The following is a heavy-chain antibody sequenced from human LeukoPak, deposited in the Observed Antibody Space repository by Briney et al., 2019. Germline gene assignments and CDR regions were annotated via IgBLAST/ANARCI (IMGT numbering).Heavy chain of an antibody. V-gene: IGHV1-46*01. CDR2: INPSGGST. Sequence: ASVKVSCTASGYTFTSYYMHWVRQAPGQGLEWMGIINPSGGSTSYAQKFQGRVTMTRDTSTSTVYMELSSLRSEDTAVYYCARDPSLSSYYDSSGYPDYWGQGTLVTVSS. CDR1: GYTFTSYY. CDR3: ARDPSLSSYYDSSGYPDY. J-gene: IGHJ4*02. D-gene: IGHD3-22*01.